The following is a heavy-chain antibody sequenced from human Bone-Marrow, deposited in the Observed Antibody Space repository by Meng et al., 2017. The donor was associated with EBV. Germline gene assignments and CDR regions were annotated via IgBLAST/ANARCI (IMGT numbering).Heavy chain of an antibody. V-gene: IGHV4-30-2*01. CDR1: GGSIRSGYS. J-gene: IGHJ4*02. CDR2: IYHSGNT. D-gene: IGHD3-22*01. CDR3: VAGDYSDSSGYYQFDN. Sequence: QPRLQEAGSGLVKPSQTLSLTCAVSGGSIRSGYSWSWIRQPPGKGLEWIGYIYHSGNTYYNPSLKSRVTISVDKSKNQFSLKLSSMTATDTAVYYCVAGDYSDSSGYYQFDNWGQGTLVTVSS.